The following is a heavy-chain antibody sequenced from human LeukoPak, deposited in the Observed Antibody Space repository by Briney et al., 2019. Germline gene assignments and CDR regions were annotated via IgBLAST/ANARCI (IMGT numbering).Heavy chain of an antibody. CDR1: GGSISGYF. D-gene: IGHD1-26*01. CDR3: ARGSVSYYHPFDY. Sequence: SETLSLACTVSGGSISGYFWTWIRQPAGKGLEWIGRTHTSGDTKYNPSPKSRVIMSLDTSKNQFSLNLSSVTAADTAVYYCARGSVSYYHPFDYWGQGTLVTVSS. J-gene: IGHJ4*02. V-gene: IGHV4-4*07. CDR2: THTSGDT.